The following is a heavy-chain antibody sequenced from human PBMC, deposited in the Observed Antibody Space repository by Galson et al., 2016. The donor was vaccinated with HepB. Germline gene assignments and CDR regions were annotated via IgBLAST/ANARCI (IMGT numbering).Heavy chain of an antibody. CDR3: ARVYEYCSSTNCYDY. V-gene: IGHV4-34*01. CDR1: GFTLSSFW. CDR2: ISHSGST. D-gene: IGHD2-2*01. J-gene: IGHJ4*02. Sequence: LRLSCAASGFTLSSFWMHWVRQAPGKGLEWIGEISHSGSTNYNPSFKSRVTISVDTSKKQFSLKLSSVTAADTAVYYCARVYEYCSSTNCYDYWGQGTLVTVSS.